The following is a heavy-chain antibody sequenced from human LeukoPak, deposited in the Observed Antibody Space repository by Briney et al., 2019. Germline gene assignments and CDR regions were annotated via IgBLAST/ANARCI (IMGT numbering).Heavy chain of an antibody. Sequence: GRSLRLSCTTSGFTFGDYAMSWVRQAPGKGLEWVGFIRARAYGGAADYAASVRGRFTIFREDSSSVAYLQMNSLKTEDTAMYYCARVGTAIIGSDPVDYWGQGTLVTVSS. V-gene: IGHV3-49*04. CDR3: ARVGTAIIGSDPVDY. J-gene: IGHJ4*02. CDR1: GFTFGDYA. D-gene: IGHD2-21*02. CDR2: IRARAYGGAA.